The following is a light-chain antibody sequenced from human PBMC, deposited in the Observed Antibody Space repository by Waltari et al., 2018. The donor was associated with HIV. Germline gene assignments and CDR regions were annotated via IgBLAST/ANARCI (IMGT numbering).Light chain of an antibody. CDR2: WAS. Sequence: DFVMTQSTDSLAVSLGERANIDCKSSQSVLYSSNNKNYLAWYQQKPGQPPKLLIYWASTRESGVPDRFTGTGSGTDFTLTISSLQAEDVAVYYCQQYYTTPRTFGQGTKVVIK. V-gene: IGKV4-1*01. CDR3: QQYYTTPRT. CDR1: QSVLYSSNNKNY. J-gene: IGKJ1*01.